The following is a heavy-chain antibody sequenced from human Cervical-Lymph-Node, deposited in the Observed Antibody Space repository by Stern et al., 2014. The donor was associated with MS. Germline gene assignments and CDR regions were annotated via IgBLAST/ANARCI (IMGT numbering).Heavy chain of an antibody. CDR2: IDPNSGGT. J-gene: IGHJ6*02. CDR1: GYILTGYY. CDR3: ASRVPGDPTIAVTAGYFYDLDV. V-gene: IGHV1-2*06. D-gene: IGHD6-19*01. Sequence: QDQLVQSGAEVKKPGASVKVPCKASGYILTGYYMHWVRQAPGQGLEWMGRIDPNSGGTKYAQKFQGRVTMTRDTSISTAYMELTRLRSDDTAVYYCASRVPGDPTIAVTAGYFYDLDVWGQGTTVTVSS.